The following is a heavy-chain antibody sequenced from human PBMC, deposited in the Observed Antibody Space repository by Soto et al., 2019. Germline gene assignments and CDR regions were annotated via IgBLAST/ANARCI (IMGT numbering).Heavy chain of an antibody. V-gene: IGHV3-30-3*01. CDR3: ARDRSGVFGVVKIYYYYGMDV. Sequence: LSLSCAASGFTFSSYAMHWVRQAPGKGLEWVAVISYDGSNKYYADSVKGRFTISRDNSKNTLYLQMNSLRAEDTAVYYCARDRSGVFGVVKIYYYYGMDVWGQGTTVTV. CDR2: ISYDGSNK. D-gene: IGHD3-3*01. CDR1: GFTFSSYA. J-gene: IGHJ6*02.